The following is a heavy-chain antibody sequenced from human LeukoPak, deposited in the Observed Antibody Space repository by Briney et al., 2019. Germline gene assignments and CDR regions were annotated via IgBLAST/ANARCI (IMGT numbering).Heavy chain of an antibody. CDR3: AKGGATNYFDY. V-gene: IGHV3-7*01. CDR2: IKQDGSEK. CDR1: GFTFSSYW. D-gene: IGHD1-26*01. Sequence: GGSLRLSCAASGFTFSSYWMSWVRQAPGKGLEWVANIKQDGSEKYYVDSVKGRFTISRDNSKNTLYLQMNSLRPEDTAVYYCAKGGATNYFDYWGQGTLVTVSS. J-gene: IGHJ4*02.